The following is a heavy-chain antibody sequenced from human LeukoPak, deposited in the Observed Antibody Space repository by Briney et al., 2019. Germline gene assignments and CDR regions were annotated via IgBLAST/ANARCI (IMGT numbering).Heavy chain of an antibody. J-gene: IGHJ4*02. CDR3: AKAATFYYGSDL. D-gene: IGHD3-10*01. V-gene: IGHV3-23*01. CDR2: ISGSDGNT. Sequence: GGSLRLSCAASGFTLRSYTMSWVRQAPGEGLEWVSAISGSDGNTYYADSVKGRFTISRDDSKNTLYLQMNRLRAEDTALYYCAKAATFYYGSDLWGRGILVAVSS. CDR1: GFTLRSYT.